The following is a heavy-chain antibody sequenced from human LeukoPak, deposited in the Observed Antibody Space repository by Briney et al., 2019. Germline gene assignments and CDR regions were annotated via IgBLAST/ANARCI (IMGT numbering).Heavy chain of an antibody. Sequence: SETLSLTCIVSGGSISSDSHYWGWIRQPPGKGLEWIGTMYYSGNTYYNPSLKSRVNISVDTSKNQFSLKLSSVTAADTAVYYCAGSRRYCSGGSCYNWFDPWGQGTLVTVSS. CDR1: GGSISSDSHY. D-gene: IGHD2-15*01. V-gene: IGHV4-39*07. CDR3: AGSRRYCSGGSCYNWFDP. J-gene: IGHJ5*02. CDR2: MYYSGNT.